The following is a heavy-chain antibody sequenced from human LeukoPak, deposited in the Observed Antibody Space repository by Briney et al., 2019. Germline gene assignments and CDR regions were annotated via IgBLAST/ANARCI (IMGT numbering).Heavy chain of an antibody. V-gene: IGHV4-34*01. CDR2: INHSGST. J-gene: IGHJ4*02. Sequence: SETLSLTCGVYGGSFSGYLWNWIRQPPGKGLEWLGEINHSGSTNYNPSLKSRVTISVDTSKNQFSLKLSSVTAADTAVYYCARALGSGIVVVPAAPIPYYFDYWGQGTLVTVSS. D-gene: IGHD2-2*01. CDR3: ARALGSGIVVVPAAPIPYYFDY. CDR1: GGSFSGYL.